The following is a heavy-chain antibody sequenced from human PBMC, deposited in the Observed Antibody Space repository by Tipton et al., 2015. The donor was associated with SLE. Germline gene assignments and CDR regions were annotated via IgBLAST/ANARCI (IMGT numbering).Heavy chain of an antibody. V-gene: IGHV4-59*08. CDR1: GGSICTNY. CDR3: ARGMVTWRGAIVGVDV. D-gene: IGHD2-21*02. CDR2: ISDGGGT. Sequence: TLSLTCSVSGGSICTNYWIWIRQPPGKGLEWIGYISDGGGTNYNPSLKSRVTISIDPAKNQFSLKLTSVTAADTAVYYCARGMVTWRGAIVGVDVWGQGTTVNVSS. J-gene: IGHJ6*02.